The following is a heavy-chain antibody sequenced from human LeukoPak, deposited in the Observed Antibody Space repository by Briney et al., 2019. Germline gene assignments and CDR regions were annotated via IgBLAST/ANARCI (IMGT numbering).Heavy chain of an antibody. D-gene: IGHD6-13*01. CDR2: IYYSGST. CDR1: GGSISSSSYY. V-gene: IGHV4-39*07. CDR3: AREGIGAAGTFDY. Sequence: PSETLSLTCTVSGGSISSSSYYWGWIRQPPGKGLEWIGSIYYSGSTYYNPSLKSRVTISVDTSKNQFSLKLSSVTAADTAVYYCAREGIGAAGTFDYWGQGTLVTVSS. J-gene: IGHJ4*02.